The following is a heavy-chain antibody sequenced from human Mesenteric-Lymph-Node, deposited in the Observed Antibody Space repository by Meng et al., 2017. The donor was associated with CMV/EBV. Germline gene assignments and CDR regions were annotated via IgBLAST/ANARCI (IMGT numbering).Heavy chain of an antibody. J-gene: IGHJ4*02. V-gene: IGHV1-69*05. CDR3: ARDRAYSYGPSGY. CDR2: IIPIYGTP. CDR1: GGTFRSYT. D-gene: IGHD5-18*01. Sequence: SVKVSCKTSGGTFRSYTIYWVRQAPGQGLEWMGEIIPIYGTPDYAQKFQGRVTITTDESTNTAYMELISLRSDDTAVYYCARDRAYSYGPSGYWGQGTLVTVSS.